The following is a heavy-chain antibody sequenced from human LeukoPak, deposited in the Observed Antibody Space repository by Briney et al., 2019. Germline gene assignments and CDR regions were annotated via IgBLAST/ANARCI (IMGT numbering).Heavy chain of an antibody. CDR2: IYYSGST. Sequence: PSETLSLTCTVSGGSISSYFWSWVRQPPGKGLEWIGYIYYSGSTNYNPSLKSRVTISVDTSKNQVSLKLASVPTAGTAVYYCARDRWLGYWGQGTLVTVSS. D-gene: IGHD5-12*01. CDR3: ARDRWLGY. J-gene: IGHJ4*02. V-gene: IGHV4-59*01. CDR1: GGSISSYF.